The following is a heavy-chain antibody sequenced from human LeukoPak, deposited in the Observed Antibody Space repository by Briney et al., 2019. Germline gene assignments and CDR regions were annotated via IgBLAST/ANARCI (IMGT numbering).Heavy chain of an antibody. D-gene: IGHD2-21*01. V-gene: IGHV5-51*01. CDR2: IYPGDSDI. Sequence: GESLKISCKGSGYSFTNHWIAWVRQMPGKGLEWMGIIYPGDSDIRYSPSFQGQVTISADNSISTAYLQWSSLKASDTAMYYCARTHTYRSDYWGQGTLVTVSS. CDR3: ARTHTYRSDY. CDR1: GYSFTNHW. J-gene: IGHJ4*02.